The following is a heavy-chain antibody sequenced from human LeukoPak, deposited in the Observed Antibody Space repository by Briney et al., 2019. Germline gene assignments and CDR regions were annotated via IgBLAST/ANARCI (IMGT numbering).Heavy chain of an antibody. J-gene: IGHJ4*02. D-gene: IGHD6-19*01. CDR2: ISYDGSNK. V-gene: IGHV3-30*18. CDR3: AKDAWYSSGWYYLDY. Sequence: PGGSLRLSCAASGFTFSSYGMHWVRQAPGKGLEWVAVISYDGSNKYYADSVKGRFTISRDNSKNTLYLQMNSLRAEDTAVYYCAKDAWYSSGWYYLDYWGQGTLVTVSS. CDR1: GFTFSSYG.